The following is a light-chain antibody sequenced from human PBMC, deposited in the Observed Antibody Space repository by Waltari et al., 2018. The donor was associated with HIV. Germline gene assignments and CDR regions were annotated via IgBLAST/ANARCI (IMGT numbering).Light chain of an antibody. J-gene: IGKJ4*01. CDR2: DVS. V-gene: IGKV3-15*01. CDR3: QQYSAWPLT. Sequence: EIVMTQSPATLSVSPGESVTLSCRAGQSIRNNFLGWYQQRPGQAPRLLIYDVSTRATGIPARFSGSGSGTEFTLTISSLQSEDFAVYYCQQYSAWPLTFGGGTKVDIK. CDR1: QSIRNN.